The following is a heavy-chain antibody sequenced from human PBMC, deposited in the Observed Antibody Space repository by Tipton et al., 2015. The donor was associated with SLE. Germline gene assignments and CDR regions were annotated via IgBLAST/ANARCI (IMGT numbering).Heavy chain of an antibody. Sequence: TLSLTCTVSGGSISSKTYYWGWIRQPPGKGLEWIGSMYYSGNTYYNPSFKSRVTISVDTSKNQFSLKLSSVTAADTAVYYCARVRGLYCSSTSCYAGNYFDHWGQGTLVTVSS. D-gene: IGHD2-2*01. CDR3: ARVRGLYCSSTSCYAGNYFDH. CDR1: GGSISSKTYY. CDR2: MYYSGNT. J-gene: IGHJ4*02. V-gene: IGHV4-39*07.